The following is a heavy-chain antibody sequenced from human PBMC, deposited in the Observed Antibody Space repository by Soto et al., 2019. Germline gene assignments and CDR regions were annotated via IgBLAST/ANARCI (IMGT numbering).Heavy chain of an antibody. CDR1: GFTFSSYG. J-gene: IGHJ6*02. CDR3: AKDYDYCDYVVVDYHYGMDV. V-gene: IGHV3-30*18. Sequence: GGSLRLSCAASGFTFSSYGMHWVRQAPGKGLEWVAVISYDGSNKYYADSVKGRFTISRDNSKNTLYLQMNSLRAEDTAVYYCAKDYDYCDYVVVDYHYGMDVWGQGTTVTVSS. D-gene: IGHD4-17*01. CDR2: ISYDGSNK.